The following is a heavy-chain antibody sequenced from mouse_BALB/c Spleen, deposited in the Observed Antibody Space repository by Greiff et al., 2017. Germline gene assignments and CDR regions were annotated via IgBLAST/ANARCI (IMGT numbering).Heavy chain of an antibody. Sequence: DVKLQESGPGLVKPSQSLSLTCSVTGYSITSGYYWNWIRQFPGNKLEWMGYISYDGSNNYNPSLKNRISITRDTSKNQFFLKLNSVTTEDTATYYCARERYADYYAMDYWGQGTSVTVSS. D-gene: IGHD2-14*01. CDR2: ISYDGSN. CDR1: GYSITSGYY. V-gene: IGHV3-6*02. J-gene: IGHJ4*01. CDR3: ARERYADYYAMDY.